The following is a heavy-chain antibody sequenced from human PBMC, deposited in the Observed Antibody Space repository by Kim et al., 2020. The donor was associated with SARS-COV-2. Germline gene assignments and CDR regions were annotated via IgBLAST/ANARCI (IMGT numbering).Heavy chain of an antibody. CDR1: GGSISSGGYY. J-gene: IGHJ4*02. CDR3: ARFSGSRDGSGSYYEIIDY. Sequence: SETLSLTCTVSGGSISSGGYYWSWIRQHPGKGLEWIGYIYYSGSTYYNPSLKSRVTISVDTSKNQFSLKLSSVTAADTAVYYCARFSGSRDGSGSYYEIIDYWGQGTLVTVSS. D-gene: IGHD3-10*01. V-gene: IGHV4-31*03. CDR2: IYYSGST.